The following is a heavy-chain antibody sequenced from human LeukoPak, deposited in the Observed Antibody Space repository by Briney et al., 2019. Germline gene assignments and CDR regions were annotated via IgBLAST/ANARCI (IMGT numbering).Heavy chain of an antibody. V-gene: IGHV4-34*01. Sequence: SETLSLTCDVYGGTFSGYYWSWIRQPPGKGLEWIGEVDRTENTNYNASLKSRVTMSVDMSKNHFSLQLSSVTAADTAVYYCARGLRYYDTSGRLGYWGQGGLVTVSS. CDR2: VDRTENT. CDR3: ARGLRYYDTSGRLGY. CDR1: GGTFSGYY. D-gene: IGHD3-22*01. J-gene: IGHJ4*02.